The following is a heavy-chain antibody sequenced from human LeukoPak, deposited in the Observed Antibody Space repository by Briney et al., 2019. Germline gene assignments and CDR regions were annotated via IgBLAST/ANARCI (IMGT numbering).Heavy chain of an antibody. J-gene: IGHJ5*02. CDR1: GYSISSGYY. D-gene: IGHD4-17*01. Sequence: SETLSLTCTVSGYSISSGYYWGWIRQPPGKGLEWIGSIYHSGSTYYNPSLKSRVTISVGTSKNQFSLKLSSVTAADTAVYYCATEFYGDYNRLDPWGQGTLVTVSS. CDR3: ATEFYGDYNRLDP. CDR2: IYHSGST. V-gene: IGHV4-38-2*02.